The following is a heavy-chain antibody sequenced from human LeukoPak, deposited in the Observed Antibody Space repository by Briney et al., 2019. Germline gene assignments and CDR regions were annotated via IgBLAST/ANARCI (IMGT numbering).Heavy chain of an antibody. V-gene: IGHV3-23*01. D-gene: IGHD3-10*01. CDR2: ITTTVGDT. J-gene: IGHJ4*02. Sequence: GGSLRLSCAASGFTFSDYYMTWVRQPPGRRLVWVSTITTTVGDTHYADSVKGRFTVSRDDSKGTLFLQMNSLRAEDTGVYYCAKRPYGSGGGHFDHWGQGTLAIVSS. CDR3: AKRPYGSGGGHFDH. CDR1: GFTFSDYY.